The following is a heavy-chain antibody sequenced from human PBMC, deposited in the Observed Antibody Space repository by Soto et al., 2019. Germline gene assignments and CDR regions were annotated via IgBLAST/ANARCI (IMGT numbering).Heavy chain of an antibody. J-gene: IGHJ4*02. V-gene: IGHV3-23*01. CDR1: GFTSSTYA. D-gene: IGHD1-1*01. CDR3: SLFELIDY. CDR2: ISGSGGGT. Sequence: EVQLLESGGGLVQPGGSLSLSCAASGFTSSTYAMNWVRQAPGKGLEWVSGISGSGGGTYYADSVKGRFTISRDNSKNTLYLRMNSLRADDTAIYYCSLFELIDYWGRGTLVTVSS.